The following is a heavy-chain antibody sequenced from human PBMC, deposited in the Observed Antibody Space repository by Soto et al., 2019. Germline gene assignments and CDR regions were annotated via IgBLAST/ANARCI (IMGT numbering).Heavy chain of an antibody. J-gene: IGHJ4*02. CDR1: GGSVSSGSYY. CDR2: IYYTGAT. V-gene: IGHV4-61*03. Sequence: SETLSLTCSVSGGSVSSGSYYWTWIRQPPGKGLEWIGYIYYTGATNYNPSLKSRVTISADTSKNHFSLELTSVTAADTALYYCAGSDVALDFWGQGTLVTVSS. D-gene: IGHD2-15*01. CDR3: AGSDVALDF.